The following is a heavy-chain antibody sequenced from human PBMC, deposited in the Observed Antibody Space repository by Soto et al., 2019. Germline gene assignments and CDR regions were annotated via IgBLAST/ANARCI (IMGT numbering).Heavy chain of an antibody. Sequence: ASVKVSCKASGYTFTGYYMHWVQQAPGQGLEWMGWINPNSGGTNYAQKFQGWVTMTRDTSISTAYMELSRLRSDDTAVYYCARGPPSIAARPTPYYFDYWGQGTLVTVSS. D-gene: IGHD6-6*01. CDR3: ARGPPSIAARPTPYYFDY. J-gene: IGHJ4*02. V-gene: IGHV1-2*04. CDR2: INPNSGGT. CDR1: GYTFTGYY.